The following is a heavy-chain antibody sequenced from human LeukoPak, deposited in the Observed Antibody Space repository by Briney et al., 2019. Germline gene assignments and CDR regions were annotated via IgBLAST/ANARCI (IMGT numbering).Heavy chain of an antibody. CDR3: ARDWRPDAFDI. V-gene: IGHV1-69*13. D-gene: IGHD6-6*01. CDR1: GGTFSSYA. CDR2: IIPIFGTA. J-gene: IGHJ3*02. Sequence: ASVKVSCKASGGTFSSYAISWVRQAPGQGLEWMGGIIPIFGTANYAQKFQGRVTITADESTSTAYMELGSLRSEDTAVYYCARDWRPDAFDIWGQGTMVTVSS.